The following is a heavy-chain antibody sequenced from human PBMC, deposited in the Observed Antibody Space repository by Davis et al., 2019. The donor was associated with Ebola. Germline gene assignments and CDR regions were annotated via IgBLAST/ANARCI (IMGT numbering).Heavy chain of an antibody. CDR2: IDPSDSYT. D-gene: IGHD2-2*02. CDR3: ARAKYCSSTSCYKGAFDI. Sequence: GESLKISCKGSGYSFTSYWISWVRQMPGKGLEWMGRIDPSDSYTNYSPSFQGHVTISADKSISTAYLQWSSLKASDTAMYYCARAKYCSSTSCYKGAFDIWGQGTMVTVSS. V-gene: IGHV5-10-1*01. CDR1: GYSFTSYW. J-gene: IGHJ3*02.